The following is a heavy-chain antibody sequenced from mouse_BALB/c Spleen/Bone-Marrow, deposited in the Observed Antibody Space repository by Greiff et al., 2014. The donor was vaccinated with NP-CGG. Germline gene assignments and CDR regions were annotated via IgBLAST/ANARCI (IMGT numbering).Heavy chain of an antibody. CDR2: IWGGGST. D-gene: IGHD1-1*01. CDR1: GFSLSRYS. Sequence: VKLMESGPGLVAPSQSLSISCTVSGFSLSRYSVHWVRQPPGKGLEWLGMIWGGGSTDYNSALKSRLSISKDNSKSQVFLKMNSLQTDDTAMYYCARVVATDWYFDVWGAGTTVTVSS. CDR3: ARVVATDWYFDV. J-gene: IGHJ1*01. V-gene: IGHV2-6-4*01.